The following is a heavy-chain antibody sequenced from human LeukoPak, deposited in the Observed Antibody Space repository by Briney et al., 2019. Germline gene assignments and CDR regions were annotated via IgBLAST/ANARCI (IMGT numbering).Heavy chain of an antibody. CDR3: ARVNRYYDYVWGSYSYYYYMDV. V-gene: IGHV7-4-1*02. D-gene: IGHD3-16*01. CDR2: INTNTGNP. CDR1: GYTFTSYA. J-gene: IGHJ6*03. Sequence: GASVKVSCKASGYTFTSYAMNWVRQAPGQGLDWMGWINTNTGNPTYAQGFTGRFVFSLDTSVSTAYLQISSLKAEDTAVYYCARVNRYYDYVWGSYSYYYYMDVWGKGTTVTVSS.